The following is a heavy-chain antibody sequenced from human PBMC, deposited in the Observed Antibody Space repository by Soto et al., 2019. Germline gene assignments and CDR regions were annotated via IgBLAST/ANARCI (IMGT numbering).Heavy chain of an antibody. CDR3: ARGGGCSGGSCYPLYYGLDV. D-gene: IGHD2-15*01. CDR2: INSDGSST. J-gene: IGHJ6*02. CDR1: GFTFSSYW. Sequence: EVQLVETGGVLVQPGGSLRLSCAASGFTFSSYWMLWVRQAPGKGLVWVSRINSDGSSTSYADSVKGRFTISRDNAKNTLYLQMNSLRAEDTAVYYCARGGGCSGGSCYPLYYGLDVWGQGTTVTVSS. V-gene: IGHV3-74*01.